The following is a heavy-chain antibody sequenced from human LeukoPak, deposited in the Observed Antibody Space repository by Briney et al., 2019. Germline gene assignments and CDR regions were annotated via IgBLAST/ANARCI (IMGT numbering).Heavy chain of an antibody. CDR2: IIPIFGTA. CDR3: ARGNPRITMIVVGAFDI. Sequence: SVKVSCKASGGTFSSYAISWVRQAPGQGLEWMGGIIPIFGTANYAQKFQGRVTITTDESTSTAYMEMSSLRSEDTAVYYCARGNPRITMIVVGAFDIWGQGTMVTVSS. J-gene: IGHJ3*02. V-gene: IGHV1-69*05. D-gene: IGHD3-22*01. CDR1: GGTFSSYA.